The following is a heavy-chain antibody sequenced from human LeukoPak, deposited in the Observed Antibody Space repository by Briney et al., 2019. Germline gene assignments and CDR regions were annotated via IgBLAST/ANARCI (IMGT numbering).Heavy chain of an antibody. Sequence: ASVKVSCKASGYMFTGYYMHWVRQAPGQGLEWMGWINPNSGGTNYAQRFQGRVTMTRDTSISTAYMDLNRLRSDDTAVYYCARVVAVTGTPVYYMDVWGKGTTVTVSS. V-gene: IGHV1-2*02. CDR1: GYMFTGYY. J-gene: IGHJ6*03. CDR3: ARVVAVTGTPVYYMDV. CDR2: INPNSGGT. D-gene: IGHD6-19*01.